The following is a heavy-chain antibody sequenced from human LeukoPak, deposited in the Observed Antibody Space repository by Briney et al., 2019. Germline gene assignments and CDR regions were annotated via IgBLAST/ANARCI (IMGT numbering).Heavy chain of an antibody. D-gene: IGHD2-2*01. CDR1: GFTFSSYS. CDR3: ASPRPGYCSSTSCSYAIEYFQH. V-gene: IGHV3-21*01. Sequence: PGGSLRLSCAASGFTFSSYSMNWVRQAPGKGLEWVSSISSSSYIYYADSVKGRFTISRDNAKNSLYLQMNSLRAEDTAVYYCASPRPGYCSSTSCSYAIEYFQHWGQGTLVTVSS. J-gene: IGHJ1*01. CDR2: ISSSSYI.